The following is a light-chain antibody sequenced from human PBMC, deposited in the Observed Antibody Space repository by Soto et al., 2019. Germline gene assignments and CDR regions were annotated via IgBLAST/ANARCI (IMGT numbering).Light chain of an antibody. CDR2: EVT. CDR3: SSYTSRRTQV. Sequence: QSVLTQPASVSASPGRSITISCTGTSXDVGDYDYVSWYQQHPGKAPKLMIYEVTNRPSGVSNRFSGSKSGNTASLTISGLQAEDEADYYCSSYTSRRTQVFGTGTKVTVL. V-gene: IGLV2-14*01. CDR1: SXDVGDYDY. J-gene: IGLJ1*01.